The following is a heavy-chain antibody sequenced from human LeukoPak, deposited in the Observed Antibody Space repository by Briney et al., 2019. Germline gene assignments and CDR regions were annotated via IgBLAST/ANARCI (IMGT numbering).Heavy chain of an antibody. Sequence: GGSLRLSCGVSRFIFSDYWMNWVRQAPGKGLEWVASIKQDGGEKSYVDSVKGRFTISRDNAKNSLYLQMSSLRAEDTAVYYCARDGTAAGLYFDLWGQGTPVTVSS. CDR1: RFIFSDYW. D-gene: IGHD6-13*01. J-gene: IGHJ4*01. CDR2: IKQDGGEK. CDR3: ARDGTAAGLYFDL. V-gene: IGHV3-7*01.